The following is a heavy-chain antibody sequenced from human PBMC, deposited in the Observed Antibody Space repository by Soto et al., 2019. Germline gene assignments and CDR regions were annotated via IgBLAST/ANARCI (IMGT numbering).Heavy chain of an antibody. V-gene: IGHV4-4*02. J-gene: IGHJ5*02. CDR1: SGSISSSNW. CDR3: ARRVAAAGTGWFDP. D-gene: IGHD6-13*01. Sequence: SETLSLTCAVSSGSISSSNWWSWVRQPPGKGLEWIGEIYHSGSTNYNPSLKSRVTISVDTSKNQFSLKLSSVTAAVTAVYYCARRVAAAGTGWFDPWGQGTLVTVSS. CDR2: IYHSGST.